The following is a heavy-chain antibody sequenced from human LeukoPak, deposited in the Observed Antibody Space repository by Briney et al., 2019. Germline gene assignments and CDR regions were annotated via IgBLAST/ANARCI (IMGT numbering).Heavy chain of an antibody. Sequence: GGSLRLSCAASGFTFSSYGMHWVRQAPGKGLEWVAFIRYDGSNKYYADSVKGRFTISRDNSKNTLYLQMNSLRAEDTAVYYCAKDQVAVATTNGPFDYWGQGTLVTVSS. CDR1: GFTFSSYG. CDR2: IRYDGSNK. V-gene: IGHV3-30*02. D-gene: IGHD5-12*01. CDR3: AKDQVAVATTNGPFDY. J-gene: IGHJ4*02.